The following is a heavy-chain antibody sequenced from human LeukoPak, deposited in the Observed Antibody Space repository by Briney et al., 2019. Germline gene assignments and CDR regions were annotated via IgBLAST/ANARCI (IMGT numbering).Heavy chain of an antibody. V-gene: IGHV3-7*01. Sequence: GGSLRLSCAASGFTFSSYWMSWVRQAPGKGLEWVANIKQDGSEKYYVDSVKGRFTISRDNAKNSLYLQMNSLRAEDTAVYYCARDRGSYDFWSGSLFDWWGQGTLVTVSS. D-gene: IGHD3-3*01. CDR1: GFTFSSYW. CDR2: IKQDGSEK. J-gene: IGHJ4*02. CDR3: ARDRGSYDFWSGSLFDW.